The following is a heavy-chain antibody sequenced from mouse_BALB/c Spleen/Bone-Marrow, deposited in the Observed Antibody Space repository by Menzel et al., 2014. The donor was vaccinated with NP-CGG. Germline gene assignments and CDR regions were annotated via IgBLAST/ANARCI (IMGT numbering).Heavy chain of an antibody. D-gene: IGHD1-1*01. CDR2: IWGGGST. J-gene: IGHJ1*01. V-gene: IGHV2-6-5*01. CDR3: AKLGRSYYYFDV. Sequence: QVQLKDSGPGLVAPSQSLSITCTVSGFSLTDYGVSWIRQPPGKGLEWLGVIWGGGSTYYNSALKSRLNISKDNSKSQVFLKMNSLQTVDTAMYYCAKLGRSYYYFDVWGAGTTVTVSS. CDR1: GFSLTDYG.